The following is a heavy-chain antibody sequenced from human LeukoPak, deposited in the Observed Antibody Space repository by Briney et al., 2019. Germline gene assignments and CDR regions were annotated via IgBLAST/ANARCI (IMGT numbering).Heavy chain of an antibody. CDR2: IKSKADGGTI. D-gene: IGHD3-22*01. CDR1: GFTFSDAW. V-gene: IGHV3-15*01. CDR3: SYYYDSSGYVDY. J-gene: IGHJ4*02. Sequence: EGSLGLSCAASGFTFSDAWMNWVRQAPGKGLEWVGRIKSKADGGTIDYAAPVKGRFTISRDDSKNTVYMQMNSLKTEDTAVYYCSYYYDSSGYVDYWGQGTLVTVSS.